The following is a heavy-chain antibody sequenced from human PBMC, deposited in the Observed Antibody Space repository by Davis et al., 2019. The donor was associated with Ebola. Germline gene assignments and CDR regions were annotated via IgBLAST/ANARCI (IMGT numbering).Heavy chain of an antibody. Sequence: SETLSLTCAVYGGSFSGFYWTWIRQTPEKGLEWIGKVDHTGSTNYNPSLKSRVIISVDTSKNQFSLKLNSVTVADTAVYYCARNLPKLGKTGGYFDSWGQGTLVTVSS. D-gene: IGHD1-14*01. CDR3: ARNLPKLGKTGGYFDS. CDR1: GGSFSGFY. CDR2: VDHTGST. J-gene: IGHJ4*02. V-gene: IGHV4-34*01.